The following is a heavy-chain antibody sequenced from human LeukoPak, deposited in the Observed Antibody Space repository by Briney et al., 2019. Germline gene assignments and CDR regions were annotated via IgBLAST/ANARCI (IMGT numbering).Heavy chain of an antibody. CDR1: DGSFRGYY. V-gene: IGHV4-34*01. Sequence: SETLSLTCAVSDGSFRGYYWNWIRQPPGKGLEWAGEIHSSGRTNYNPSLKSRLTLSVDTPKYQSSLKLSSVTAADTAVYYCAGGRNYYESSGFYYYFDYWGQGTLVTVAS. J-gene: IGHJ4*02. CDR2: IHSSGRT. CDR3: AGGRNYYESSGFYYYFDY. D-gene: IGHD3-22*01.